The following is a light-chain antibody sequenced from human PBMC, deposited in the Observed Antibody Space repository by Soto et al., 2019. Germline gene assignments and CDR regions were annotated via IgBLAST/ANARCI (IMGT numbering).Light chain of an antibody. Sequence: QSALTHSRSVSGSPGQSVTISCTGATSDVGGSDYVSWYQHHPGKAPEIMLYDVNKRPSGVPDRFSGSKSGTTASLTISGLQTEDEADYYCCSYAGSSTLIFGGGTKVTVL. CDR3: CSYAGSSTLI. CDR2: DVN. J-gene: IGLJ2*01. CDR1: TSDVGGSDY. V-gene: IGLV2-11*01.